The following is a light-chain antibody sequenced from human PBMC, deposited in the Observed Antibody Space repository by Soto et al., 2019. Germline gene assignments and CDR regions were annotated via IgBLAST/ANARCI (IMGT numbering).Light chain of an antibody. CDR3: SSYVSDNTRV. V-gene: IGLV2-14*01. J-gene: IGLJ3*02. CDR2: EVT. CDR1: SSDVDFYNY. Sequence: QSVLTQPASVSGSPGRSITISCTGTSSDVDFYNYVSWYQHHPGKAPELVIYEVTKRPSGVSNRFSGSKSGNTASLTISGLQAEDEADYYCSSYVSDNTRVFGGGTKLTVL.